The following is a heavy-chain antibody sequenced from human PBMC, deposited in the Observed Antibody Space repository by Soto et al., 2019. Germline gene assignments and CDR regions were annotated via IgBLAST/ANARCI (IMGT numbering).Heavy chain of an antibody. V-gene: IGHV4-39*07. CDR2: IYYSGST. CDR1: GGSISSSSYY. D-gene: IGHD6-19*01. CDR3: ARSGYSSGWYTAFDS. J-gene: IGHJ4*02. Sequence: SETLSLTCTVSGGSISSSSYYWGWIRQPPGKGLEWIGSIYYSGSTYYNPSLKSRVTISVDTSKNQFSLKLSSVTAADTAMYYCARSGYSSGWYTAFDSWSQGTLVT.